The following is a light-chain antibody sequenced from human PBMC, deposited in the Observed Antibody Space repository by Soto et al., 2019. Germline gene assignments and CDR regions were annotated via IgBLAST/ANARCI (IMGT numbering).Light chain of an antibody. J-gene: IGLJ7*01. CDR2: EDS. CDR1: SSDVGSYNL. V-gene: IGLV2-23*01. Sequence: QSALTQPASVSGSPGQSITISCTGTSSDVGSYNLVSWYQQHPGKAPKVLIYEDSKRPSGVSDHFSASKSGNTASLTISGLQADDEADYYCSSYAGSNNFVFGTGTQLTVL. CDR3: SSYAGSNNFV.